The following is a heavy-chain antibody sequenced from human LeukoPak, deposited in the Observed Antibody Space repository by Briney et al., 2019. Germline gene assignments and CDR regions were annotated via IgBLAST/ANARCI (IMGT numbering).Heavy chain of an antibody. CDR3: ARERYGYSYGPIDC. CDR1: GGTFSSYA. CDR2: IIPIFGTA. J-gene: IGHJ4*02. V-gene: IGHV1-69*05. Sequence: ASVKVSCKASGGTFSSYAISWVRQAPGQGLEWMGRIIPIFGTANYAQKFQGRVTITTDESAGTAYMELSSLRSEDTAVYYCARERYGYSYGPIDCWGQGTLVTVSS. D-gene: IGHD5-18*01.